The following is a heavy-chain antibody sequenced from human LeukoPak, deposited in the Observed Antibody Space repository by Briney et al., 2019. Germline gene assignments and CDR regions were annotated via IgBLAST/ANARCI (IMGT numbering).Heavy chain of an antibody. CDR2: INPNSGGT. CDR1: GYTFTGYY. CDR3: RRDLAGYRTL. V-gene: IGHV1-2*02. D-gene: IGHD6-13*01. J-gene: IGHJ4*02. Sequence: ASVKVSCKSSGYTFTGYYMHWVRQAPGQGLEWMGWINPNSGGTNYAQKFQGRVTMTRDTSISTAYMELSKQRSGDTAVYICRRDLAGYRTLWGQGTLVTVSS.